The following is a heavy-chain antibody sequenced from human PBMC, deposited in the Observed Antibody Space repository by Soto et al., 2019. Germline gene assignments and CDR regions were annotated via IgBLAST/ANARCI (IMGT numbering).Heavy chain of an antibody. Sequence: ASVKVSCKASGYTFTSYGISWVRQAPGQGLEWMGWISSYNGNTNYAQKVQGRVTLTTDTSKSTTYMELRSLRSDDTAVYYCARGPRYCSTTTCFSGVTWFDPWGQGTLVTVSS. CDR1: GYTFTSYG. CDR3: ARGPRYCSTTTCFSGVTWFDP. CDR2: ISSYNGNT. D-gene: IGHD2-2*01. V-gene: IGHV1-18*04. J-gene: IGHJ5*02.